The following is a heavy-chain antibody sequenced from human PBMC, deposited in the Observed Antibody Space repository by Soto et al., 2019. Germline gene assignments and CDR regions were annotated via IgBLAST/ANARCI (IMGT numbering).Heavy chain of an antibody. CDR1: GFTFSNAW. J-gene: IGHJ6*02. V-gene: IGHV3-15*07. CDR2: IKRKTDGGTT. Sequence: EVQLVESGGGLVKPGGSLRLSCAASGFTFSNAWMNWVRQAPGKGLEWVGRIKRKTDGGTTDYAAPVKGRLTISRDNSKNTLYLQMNSLKTEDTAVYYCTTDLPPVEDYYSSYDMDVWGQGTTVTVSS. D-gene: IGHD1-1*01. CDR3: TTDLPPVEDYYSSYDMDV.